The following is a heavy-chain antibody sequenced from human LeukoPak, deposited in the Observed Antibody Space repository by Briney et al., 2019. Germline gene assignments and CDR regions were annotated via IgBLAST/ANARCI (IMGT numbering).Heavy chain of an antibody. CDR1: GGSFSGYY. V-gene: IGHV4-34*01. CDR3: ARGLMPYDY. J-gene: IGHJ4*02. D-gene: IGHD2-2*01. Sequence: SETLSLTCAVYGGSFSGYYWSWIRQPPGKGLEWIGEINHSGSTNYNPSLKSRVTISVDTSNNQFSLKLSSVTAADTAVYYCARGLMPYDYWGRGTLVTVSS. CDR2: INHSGST.